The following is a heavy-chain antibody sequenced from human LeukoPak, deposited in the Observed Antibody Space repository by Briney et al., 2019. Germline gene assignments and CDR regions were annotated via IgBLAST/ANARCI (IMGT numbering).Heavy chain of an antibody. D-gene: IGHD3-3*01. Sequence: ASVKVSCKASGYTFTSYDIDWVRQAPGQGLEWMGWMNPNSGNTGYAQKFQGRVTMTRNTSISTAYMELSSLRSEDTAVYYCARGEFKPTYYDFWSGYYISGMTDYWGQGTLVTVSS. CDR2: MNPNSGNT. CDR3: ARGEFKPTYYDFWSGYYISGMTDY. V-gene: IGHV1-8*01. J-gene: IGHJ4*02. CDR1: GYTFTSYD.